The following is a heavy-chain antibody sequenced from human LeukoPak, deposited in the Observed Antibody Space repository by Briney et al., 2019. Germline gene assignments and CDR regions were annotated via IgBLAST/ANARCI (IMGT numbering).Heavy chain of an antibody. CDR1: GFTFSSYG. CDR3: AKEVITIFPTYGMDV. V-gene: IGHV3-30*18. Sequence: GGSLRLSCAASGFTFSSYGMHWVRQAPGKGLEWVAVISYDGSNKYYADSVKGRFTISRDNSKDTLYLQMNSLRAEDTAVYYCAKEVITIFPTYGMDVWGQGTTVTVSS. CDR2: ISYDGSNK. J-gene: IGHJ6*02. D-gene: IGHD3-9*01.